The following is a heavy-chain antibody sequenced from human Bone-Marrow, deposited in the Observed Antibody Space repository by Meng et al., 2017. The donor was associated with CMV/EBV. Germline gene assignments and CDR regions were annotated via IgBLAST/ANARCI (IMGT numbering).Heavy chain of an antibody. V-gene: IGHV2-26*01. CDR2: IFSNDEK. Sequence: SGPTLVKPTETLTLTCTVPGFSLSNARMGVSWIRQPPGKALEWLAHIFSNDEKSYSTSLKSRLTISKDTSKRQVVLTMTNMDPVDTATYSCARILGYSRTTFRNGMDVWGQGTTVTVSS. CDR1: GFSLSNARMG. D-gene: IGHD5-12*01. CDR3: ARILGYSRTTFRNGMDV. J-gene: IGHJ6*02.